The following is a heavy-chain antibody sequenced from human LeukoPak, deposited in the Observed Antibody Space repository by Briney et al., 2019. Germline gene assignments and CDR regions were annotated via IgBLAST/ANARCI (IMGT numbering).Heavy chain of an antibody. CDR2: IYYSGST. CDR3: ARILGYSSGWYRYYFDY. V-gene: IGHV4-39*01. CDR1: GGXISSSSYY. Sequence: SETLSLTCTVSGGXISSSSYYWGWIRQPPGKGLEWIGSIYYSGSTYYNPSLKSRVTISVDTSKNQFSLKLSSVTAADTAVYYCARILGYSSGWYRYYFDYWGQGTLVTVSS. D-gene: IGHD6-19*01. J-gene: IGHJ4*02.